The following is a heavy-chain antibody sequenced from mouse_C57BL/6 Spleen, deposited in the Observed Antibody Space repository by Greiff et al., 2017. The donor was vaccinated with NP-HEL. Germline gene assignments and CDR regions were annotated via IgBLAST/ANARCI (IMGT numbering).Heavy chain of an antibody. D-gene: IGHD1-1*01. CDR2: IYPGDGDT. J-gene: IGHJ4*01. V-gene: IGHV1-82*01. CDR3: ARSGPFITTVVAQYYYAMDY. Sequence: QVQLQQSGPELVKPGASVKISCKASGYAFSSSWMNWVKQRPGKGLEWIGRIYPGDGDTNYNGKFKGKATLTADKSSSTAYMQLSSLTSEDSAVYFCARSGPFITTVVAQYYYAMDYWGQGTSVTVSS. CDR1: GYAFSSSW.